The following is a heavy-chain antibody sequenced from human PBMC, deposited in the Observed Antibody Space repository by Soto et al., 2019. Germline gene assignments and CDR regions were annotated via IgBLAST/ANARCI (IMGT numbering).Heavy chain of an antibody. V-gene: IGHV3-23*01. Sequence: PGGALRLSCAASGFTFSSYAMSWVRQAPGKGLEWVSAISGSGGSTYYADSVKGRLTIPRDNSKNTLYLQMNSLRAEDPAVYYCAKFLWQQLVGNGPDYWGQGTLVTVSS. CDR3: AKFLWQQLVGNGPDY. D-gene: IGHD6-13*01. CDR1: GFTFSSYA. J-gene: IGHJ4*02. CDR2: ISGSGGST.